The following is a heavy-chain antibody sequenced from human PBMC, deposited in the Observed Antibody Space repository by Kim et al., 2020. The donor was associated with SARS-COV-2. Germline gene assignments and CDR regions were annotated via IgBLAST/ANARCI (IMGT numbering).Heavy chain of an antibody. J-gene: IGHJ6*01. D-gene: IGHD1-26*01. CDR2: LNIDGSTT. V-gene: IGHV3-74*01. CDR1: GFTFSAYW. Sequence: GGSLRLSCAASGFTFSAYWLHWVRQAPGKGLGWVSRLNIDGSTTRYADSVKGRFTISRDNAKNTLYLQVNSLRAEDTAVYYCARGSLVGAPNAHYYYY. CDR3: ARGSLVGAPNAHYYYY.